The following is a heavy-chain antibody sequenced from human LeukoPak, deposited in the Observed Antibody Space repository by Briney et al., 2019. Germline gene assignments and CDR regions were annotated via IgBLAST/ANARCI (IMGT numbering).Heavy chain of an antibody. CDR2: IFYSGST. D-gene: IGHD6-13*01. CDR3: ARHSAAAAGQAIDY. J-gene: IGHJ4*02. Sequence: SETLSLTCTVSGGSISIYYWSWIRQPPGKGLEWIGHIFYSGSTNYNPSLKSRVTISVDTSKNQFPLKLSPVNAADTAVYHCARHSAAAAGQAIDYWGQGTLVTVSS. V-gene: IGHV4-59*08. CDR1: GGSISIYY.